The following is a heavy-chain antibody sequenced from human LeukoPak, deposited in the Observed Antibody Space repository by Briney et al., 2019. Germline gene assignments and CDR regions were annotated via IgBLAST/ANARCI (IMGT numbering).Heavy chain of an antibody. J-gene: IGHJ3*02. Sequence: GGSLRLSCAASGFTFSNAWMSWVRQAPGKGLEWVSGISGTGGGTYYADSVKGRFTISRDNSKNTLYLQMNSLRAEDTALYYCAKRRIVGTTRDAFDIWGQGTMVTVSS. CDR1: GFTFSNAW. D-gene: IGHD1-26*01. CDR2: ISGTGGGT. V-gene: IGHV3-23*01. CDR3: AKRRIVGTTRDAFDI.